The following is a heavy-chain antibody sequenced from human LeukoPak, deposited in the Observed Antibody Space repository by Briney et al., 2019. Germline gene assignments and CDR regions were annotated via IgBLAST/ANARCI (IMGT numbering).Heavy chain of an antibody. J-gene: IGHJ1*01. CDR2: FNSDGSST. Sequence: GGSLRLSCAASGFTFSSYWMHWVRQAPGKGLVWVSRFNSDGSSTSYADSVKGRFTISRDNAKNTLYLQMNSLRAEDTAVYYCAYLVGQRSSWYGEYFQHWGQGTLVTVSS. D-gene: IGHD6-13*01. CDR1: GFTFSSYW. V-gene: IGHV3-74*01. CDR3: AYLVGQRSSWYGEYFQH.